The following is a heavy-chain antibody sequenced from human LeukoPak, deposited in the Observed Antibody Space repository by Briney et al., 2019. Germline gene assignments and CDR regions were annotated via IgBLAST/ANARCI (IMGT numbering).Heavy chain of an antibody. CDR1: GGSISSGGYS. V-gene: IGHV4-30-2*01. CDR3: ARARRGGYDFWSGYYIWSSSFDY. CDR2: IYHSGST. Sequence: PSETLSLTCAVSGGSISSGGYSWSWIRQPPGKGLEWIGYIYHSGSTYYNSSLKSRVTISVDRSKNQFSLKLSSVTAADTAVYYCARARRGGYDFWSGYYIWSSSFDYWGQGTLVTVSS. D-gene: IGHD3-3*01. J-gene: IGHJ4*02.